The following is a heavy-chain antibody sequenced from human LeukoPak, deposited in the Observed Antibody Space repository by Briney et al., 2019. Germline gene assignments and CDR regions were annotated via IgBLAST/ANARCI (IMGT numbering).Heavy chain of an antibody. D-gene: IGHD6-13*01. CDR1: GFTFSSYG. J-gene: IGHJ4*02. Sequence: GRSLRLSCAASGFTFSSYGMHWVRQAPGKGLEWVAVISYDGSNKYYADSVKGRSTISRDNSENTLYLQMNSLRAEDTAVYYCAKAPSSWYGPFDYWGQGTLVTVSS. CDR2: ISYDGSNK. CDR3: AKAPSSWYGPFDY. V-gene: IGHV3-33*05.